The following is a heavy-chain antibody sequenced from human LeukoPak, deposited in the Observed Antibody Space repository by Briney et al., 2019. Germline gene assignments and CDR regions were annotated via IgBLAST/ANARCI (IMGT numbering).Heavy chain of an antibody. J-gene: IGHJ4*02. Sequence: SETLSLTCTVSGGSISSYYWSWIRQPPGKGLEWIGSIYYSGSTYYNPSLKSRVTISVDTSKNQFSLKLSSVTAADTAVYYCARRTPYYYDSSGYIDYWGQGTLVTVSS. D-gene: IGHD3-22*01. CDR1: GGSISSYY. CDR3: ARRTPYYYDSSGYIDY. V-gene: IGHV4-59*05. CDR2: IYYSGST.